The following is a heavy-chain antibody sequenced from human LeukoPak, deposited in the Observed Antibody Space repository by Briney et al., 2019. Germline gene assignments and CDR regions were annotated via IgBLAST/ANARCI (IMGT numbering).Heavy chain of an antibody. V-gene: IGHV3-7*03. J-gene: IGHJ4*02. D-gene: IGHD3-10*01. CDR2: IKQDGSEK. CDR3: AKVTYGSGTYGAFDS. Sequence: GGSLRLSCAASGFTFSSNWMNWVRQAPGKGPEWVANIKQDGSEKYYVDSVKGRFTISRDNAKNSLFLQMNSLRAEDTAIYYCAKVTYGSGTYGAFDSWGQGTLVTVSS. CDR1: GFTFSSNW.